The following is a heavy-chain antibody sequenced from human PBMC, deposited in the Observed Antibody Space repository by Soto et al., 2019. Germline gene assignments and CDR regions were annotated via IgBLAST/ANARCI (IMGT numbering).Heavy chain of an antibody. CDR1: GFTFSSYA. D-gene: IGHD1-1*01. V-gene: IGHV3-23*01. Sequence: EVQLLESGGGLVQPGGSLRLSCAASGFTFSSYAMSWVRQAPGKGLAWVSVISGSGGRIYYADSVKGRFTISRDNSKNTLYLQMNSLRDEDTAIYYCAKEQRLERGDFDYWGQGTLVTVSS. J-gene: IGHJ4*02. CDR3: AKEQRLERGDFDY. CDR2: ISGSGGRI.